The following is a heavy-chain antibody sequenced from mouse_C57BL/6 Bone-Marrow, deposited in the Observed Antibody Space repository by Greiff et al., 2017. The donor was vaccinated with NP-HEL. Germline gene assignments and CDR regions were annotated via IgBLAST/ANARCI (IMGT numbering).Heavy chain of an antibody. CDR3: ARHPPFYYGSSYWYFDV. V-gene: IGHV1-62-2*01. CDR1: GYTFTEYT. CDR2: FYPGSGSI. Sequence: QVQLQQSGAELVKPGASVKLSCKASGYTFTEYTIHWVKQRSGQGLEWIGWFYPGSGSIKYNEKFKDKATLTADKSSSTVYMELSRLTSEDSAVYFCARHPPFYYGSSYWYFDVWGTGTTVTVSS. J-gene: IGHJ1*03. D-gene: IGHD1-1*01.